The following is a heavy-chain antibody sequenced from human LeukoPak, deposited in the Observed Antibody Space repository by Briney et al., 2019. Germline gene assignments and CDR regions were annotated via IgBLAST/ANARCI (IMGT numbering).Heavy chain of an antibody. CDR1: GFTFGDYA. CDR3: NSLSASSPIDY. Sequence: GGSLRLSCTASGFTFGDYAVTWVRQAPGKGLEWVGLIRSKAYGGTTEYAASVKGRFTISRDDSKSIAYQQMNSLKTEDTAVYCCNSLSASSPIDYWGQGTLVTVSS. CDR2: IRSKAYGGTT. J-gene: IGHJ4*02. V-gene: IGHV3-49*04.